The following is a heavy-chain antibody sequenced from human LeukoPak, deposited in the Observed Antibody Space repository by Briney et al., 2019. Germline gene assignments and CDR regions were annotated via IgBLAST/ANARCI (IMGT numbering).Heavy chain of an antibody. CDR1: GFTFSSYD. Sequence: PGGSLRLSCAASGFTFSSYDMKWLRKAPGLGLGWGSYISSSGSTIYDADSVKGRFTISRDNAKNSLYLQMNSLRVEDTAVHYCARLFYYGISGVYGMDVWGQGTTVTVSS. CDR2: ISSSGSTI. D-gene: IGHD3-22*01. V-gene: IGHV3-48*03. CDR3: ARLFYYGISGVYGMDV. J-gene: IGHJ6*02.